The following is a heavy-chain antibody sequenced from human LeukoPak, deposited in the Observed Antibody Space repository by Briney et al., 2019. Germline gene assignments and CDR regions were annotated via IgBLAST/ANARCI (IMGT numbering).Heavy chain of an antibody. Sequence: GGSLRLSCAASGFTFSSYAMSWVRQTPGKGLEWVSGISPSGDITYYTDSVRGRFTISRDNFKNTLSLQVNSLRAEDTAMYYCAKDDDWGRYKHWGQGTLVTVSS. CDR3: AKDDDWGRYKH. D-gene: IGHD3-16*01. CDR2: ISPSGDIT. J-gene: IGHJ1*01. CDR1: GFTFSSYA. V-gene: IGHV3-23*01.